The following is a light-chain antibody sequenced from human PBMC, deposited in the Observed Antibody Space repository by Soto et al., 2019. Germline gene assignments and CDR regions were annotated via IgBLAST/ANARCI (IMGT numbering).Light chain of an antibody. CDR2: NDN. V-gene: IGLV3-9*01. CDR3: QVWDTSTAL. J-gene: IGLJ2*01. Sequence: SYELTQPLSVSVALGQTARITCGGNNIGSKNVHWYQQKPGQAPVLVIYNDNNRPSGIPERFSGSNSGSTATLTISRAQAGDEDDYYCQVWDTSTALIGGGTKLTVL. CDR1: NIGSKN.